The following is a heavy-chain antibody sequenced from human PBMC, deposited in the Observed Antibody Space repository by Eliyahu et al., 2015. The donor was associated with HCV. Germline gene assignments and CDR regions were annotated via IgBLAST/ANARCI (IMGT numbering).Heavy chain of an antibody. CDR2: ISNYNANT. Sequence: QVQLVQSGPEVKKPGASVKVSCKASGYTFNNYGINWVXQAPGQGLEWMGWISNYNANTKYAQKFQGRVTMTTDTSTSTASMELRSLRSDDTAVYFCARDYTDFIWGTHKGLEWFGPWGQGTLVAVSS. CDR3: ARDYTDFIWGTHKGLEWFGP. D-gene: IGHD3-16*01. CDR1: GYTFNNYG. V-gene: IGHV1-18*01. J-gene: IGHJ5*02.